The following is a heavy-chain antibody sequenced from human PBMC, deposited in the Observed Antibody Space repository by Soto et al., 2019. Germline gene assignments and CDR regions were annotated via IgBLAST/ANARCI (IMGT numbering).Heavy chain of an antibody. CDR3: ARGLNSSGWYWLSYFDY. Sequence: QVQLQQWGAGLLKPSETLSLTCAVYGGSFSGYYWSWIRQPPGKGLEWIGEINHSGSTNYNPSLKSRVTISVDTSKNQFSLKLSSVTAADTAVYYCARGLNSSGWYWLSYFDYWGQGTLVTVSS. CDR2: INHSGST. D-gene: IGHD6-19*01. V-gene: IGHV4-34*01. J-gene: IGHJ4*02. CDR1: GGSFSGYY.